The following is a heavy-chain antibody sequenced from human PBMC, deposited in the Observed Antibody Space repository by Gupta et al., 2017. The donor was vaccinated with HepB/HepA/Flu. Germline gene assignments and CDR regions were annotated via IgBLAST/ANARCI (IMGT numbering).Heavy chain of an antibody. CDR1: GGSFSGYY. V-gene: IGHV4-34*01. Sequence: QVHLQQWGAGLLSPSETLSLTCAVYGGSFSGYYWRWLRQPPGPGLEGIGEFNQSGSTNYNPSLKNIVTISVDTSKNQFSLKLSSVTAADTAVEYCARVLEPPGIAAAGGWFDPWGQGTLVTVSS. CDR3: ARVLEPPGIAAAGGWFDP. D-gene: IGHD6-13*01. J-gene: IGHJ5*02. CDR2: FNQSGST.